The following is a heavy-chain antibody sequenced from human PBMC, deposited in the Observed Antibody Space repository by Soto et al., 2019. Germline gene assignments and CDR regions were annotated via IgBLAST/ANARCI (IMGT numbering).Heavy chain of an antibody. D-gene: IGHD1-1*01. CDR3: AKGWNYNYYYGMDV. J-gene: IGHJ6*02. CDR2: ISWNSGSI. V-gene: IGHV3-9*01. CDR1: GFTFSSYS. Sequence: EVQLVESGGGLVKPGGSLRLSCAASGFTFSSYSMNWVRQAPGKGLEWVSGISWNSGSIGYADSVKGRFTISRDNAKNSLYLQMNSLRAEDTALYYCAKGWNYNYYYGMDVWGQGTTVTVSS.